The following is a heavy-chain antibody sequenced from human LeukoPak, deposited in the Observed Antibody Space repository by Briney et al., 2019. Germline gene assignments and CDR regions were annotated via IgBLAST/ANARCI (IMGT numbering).Heavy chain of an antibody. D-gene: IGHD4-17*01. J-gene: IGHJ4*02. Sequence: PGRSLRLSFAASGFTFSSYGMHWVRQAPGKGLEWVAVISYDGSNKYYADSVKGRFTISRDNSKNTLYLQMNSLRAEDTAVYYCAKVGGYGDYVNYFDYWGQGTLVTVSS. CDR2: ISYDGSNK. CDR3: AKVGGYGDYVNYFDY. CDR1: GFTFSSYG. V-gene: IGHV3-30*18.